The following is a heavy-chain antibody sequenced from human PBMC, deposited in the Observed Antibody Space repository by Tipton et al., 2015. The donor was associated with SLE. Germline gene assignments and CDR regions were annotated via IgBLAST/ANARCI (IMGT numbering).Heavy chain of an antibody. CDR1: GGSFSGYY. D-gene: IGHD6-19*01. Sequence: TLSLTCAVYGGSFSGYYWSWIRQPPGKGLEWIGDINHSGSANYNPSLKSRVTISVDTSKNQFSLKLSSVTAAGTAVYYCARGGLGRGSGWSGAFAPWGQGTLVTVSS. CDR3: ARGGLGRGSGWSGAFAP. J-gene: IGHJ5*02. CDR2: INHSGSA. V-gene: IGHV4-34*01.